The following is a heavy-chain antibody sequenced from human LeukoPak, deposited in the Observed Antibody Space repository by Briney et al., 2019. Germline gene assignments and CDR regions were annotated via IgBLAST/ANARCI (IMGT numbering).Heavy chain of an antibody. V-gene: IGHV4-59*08. CDR1: GGSISSYY. Sequence: PSETLSLTCTVSGGSISSYYWSWIRQPPGKGLEWIGYIYYSGSTNYNPSLKSRVTISVDTSKNQFSLKLSSVTAADTAVYYCARHGKYSSSRAIDYWGQGTLVTVSS. CDR2: IYYSGST. J-gene: IGHJ4*02. D-gene: IGHD6-13*01. CDR3: ARHGKYSSSRAIDY.